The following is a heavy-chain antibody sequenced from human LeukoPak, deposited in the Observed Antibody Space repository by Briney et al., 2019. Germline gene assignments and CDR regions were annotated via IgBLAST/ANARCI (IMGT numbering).Heavy chain of an antibody. Sequence: GGSLRLSCAASGFTFSYYAMSWVRQAPGKGLEWVSAISGGGTGAVYADSVKGRFTISRDNSKNTMYLQMNGLRAEDTAVYYCAKGLYHYYGSGSYTLEYWGQGTQVTVDS. D-gene: IGHD3-10*01. CDR3: AKGLYHYYGSGSYTLEY. J-gene: IGHJ4*02. V-gene: IGHV3-23*01. CDR1: GFTFSYYA. CDR2: ISGGGTGA.